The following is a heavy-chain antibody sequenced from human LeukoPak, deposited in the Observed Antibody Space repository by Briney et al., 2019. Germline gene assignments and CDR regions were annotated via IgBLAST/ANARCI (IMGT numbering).Heavy chain of an antibody. V-gene: IGHV5-51*01. CDR1: GYTFSNYW. J-gene: IGHJ4*02. D-gene: IGHD4-17*01. CDR2: IYPGDSET. CDR3: ARFLYGHYSHYFDY. Sequence: GESLRISCKGSGYTFSNYWIGWVRQMPGKGPEWMGIIYPGDSETRYSPSFQGQVTISADKSITTASLQWRRLKASHTAIYYCARFLYGHYSHYFDYWGQGTLVTVSS.